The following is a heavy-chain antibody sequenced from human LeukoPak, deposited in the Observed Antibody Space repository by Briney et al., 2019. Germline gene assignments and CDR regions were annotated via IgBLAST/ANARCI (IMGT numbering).Heavy chain of an antibody. D-gene: IGHD6-19*01. J-gene: IGHJ4*02. V-gene: IGHV6-1*01. CDR1: GDSVSSKNGA. Sequence: SQTLSLTCVVSGDSVSSKNGAWNWIRQSPSRGLEWLGRTYYRSKWYNDYAESMEGRMTISQDTSKNQYSLHLNSVTPDDTAVYYCPRDFGTTGWHTFDYWGQGTLVTVSS. CDR3: PRDFGTTGWHTFDY. CDR2: TYYRSKWYN.